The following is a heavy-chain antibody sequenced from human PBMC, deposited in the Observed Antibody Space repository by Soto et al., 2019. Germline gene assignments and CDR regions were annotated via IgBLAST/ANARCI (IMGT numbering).Heavy chain of an antibody. J-gene: IGHJ4*02. V-gene: IGHV3-74*01. CDR1: GFTFSSYW. Sequence: EVQLVESGGGLVQPGGSLRLSCAASGFTFSSYWMHWVRQAPGKGLVWVSRINSDGSSTSYADSVKGRFTISRDKAKNTLYLQMNSLRAEDTAVYYCARGVYDYVWGSYRSYFDYWGQGTLVTVSS. CDR2: INSDGSST. CDR3: ARGVYDYVWGSYRSYFDY. D-gene: IGHD3-16*02.